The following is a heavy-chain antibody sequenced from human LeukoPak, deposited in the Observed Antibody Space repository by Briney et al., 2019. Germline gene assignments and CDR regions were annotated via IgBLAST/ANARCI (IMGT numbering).Heavy chain of an antibody. D-gene: IGHD6-6*01. J-gene: IGHJ4*02. V-gene: IGHV3-23*01. CDR3: ALCVYXXSXGDY. Sequence: GGSLRLSCAASGFTFSSYAMSWVRHAPGKGRGWVSAISGSGGSTYYADSVKGRFTISRDNSKNTLYLQMNSLRAEDTAVYYCALCVYXXSXGDYWGQGTLVTVSS. CDR1: GFTFSSYA. CDR2: ISGSGGST.